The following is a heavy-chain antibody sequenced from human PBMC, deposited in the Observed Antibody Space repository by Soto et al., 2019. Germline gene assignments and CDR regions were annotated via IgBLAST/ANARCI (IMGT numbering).Heavy chain of an antibody. CDR3: AKDRGGLPRYSGYDWGLRYYYYYGMDV. CDR1: RGSISSYY. V-gene: IGHV4-59*01. D-gene: IGHD5-12*01. J-gene: IGHJ6*02. CDR2: IYNSGST. Sequence: ETLSLTCTVSRGSISSYYWSWIRQPPGKGLEWIGHIYNSGSTNYNPSLKSRVTISVDTSKNQFSLKLSSVTAADTAVYYCAKDRGGLPRYSGYDWGLRYYYYYGMDVWGQGTTVTVSS.